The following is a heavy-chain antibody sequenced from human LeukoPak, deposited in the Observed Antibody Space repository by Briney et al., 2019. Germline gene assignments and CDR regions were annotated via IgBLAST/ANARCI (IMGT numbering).Heavy chain of an antibody. Sequence: GGSLRLSCAASGFTLGAMSWLRQAPGKGLEWVSTIGDSGGSTYYAHSVKGRFTISRDNSKNTLYLQMNSLRAEDSAVYYCAKYRGFGDSYDSWGQGTLVTVSS. CDR2: IGDSGGST. CDR1: GFTLGAM. J-gene: IGHJ4*02. V-gene: IGHV3-23*01. CDR3: AKYRGFGDSYDS. D-gene: IGHD3-10*01.